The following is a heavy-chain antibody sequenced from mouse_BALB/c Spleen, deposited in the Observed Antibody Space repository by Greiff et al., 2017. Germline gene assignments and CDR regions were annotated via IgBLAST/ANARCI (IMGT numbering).Heavy chain of an antibody. J-gene: IGHJ3*01. D-gene: IGHD5-5*01. V-gene: IGHV2-9*02. CDR2: IWAGGST. CDR3: ARVDYRFAY. Sequence: QVQLKQSGPGLVAPSQSLSITCTVSGFSLTSYGVHWVRQPPGKGLEWLGVIWAGGSTNYNSALMSRLSISRDNSKSQVFLKMNSLQTDDTAMYYCARVDYRFAYWGQGTLVTVSA. CDR1: GFSLTSYG.